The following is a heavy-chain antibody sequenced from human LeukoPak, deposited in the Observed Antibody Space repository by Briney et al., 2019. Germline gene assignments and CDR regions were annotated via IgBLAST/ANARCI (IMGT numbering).Heavy chain of an antibody. CDR2: LSYSGST. Sequence: SETLSLTCTVSSGSISSHYWNWIRQPPGKGLEWIGYLSYSGSTNYNPSLKSRVTISADSSKNQFSLKLSSVTAADTAVYYCARNRGLTYGMDVWGQGTTVTVSS. J-gene: IGHJ6*02. V-gene: IGHV4-59*11. D-gene: IGHD3-10*01. CDR3: ARNRGLTYGMDV. CDR1: SGSISSHY.